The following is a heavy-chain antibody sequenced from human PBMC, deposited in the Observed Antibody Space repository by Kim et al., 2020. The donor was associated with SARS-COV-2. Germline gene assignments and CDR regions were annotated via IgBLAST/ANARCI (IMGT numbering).Heavy chain of an antibody. D-gene: IGHD3-10*01. CDR2: INAGNGNT. J-gene: IGHJ5*02. CDR1: GYTFTSYA. CDR3: ARAGPMVQGVISWFDP. Sequence: ASVKVSCKASGYTFTSYAMHWVRHAPGQRLEWMGWINAGNGNTKYSQKFQGRVTITRDTSASTAYMELSSLRSEDTAGYYCARAGPMVQGVISWFDPWGQGTLVTVSS. V-gene: IGHV1-3*01.